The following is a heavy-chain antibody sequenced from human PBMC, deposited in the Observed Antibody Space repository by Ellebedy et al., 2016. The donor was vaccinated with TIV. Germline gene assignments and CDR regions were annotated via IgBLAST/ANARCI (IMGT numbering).Heavy chain of an antibody. V-gene: IGHV3-30-3*01. D-gene: IGHD3-10*01. Sequence: GGSLRLXCAASGFTFSSYAMHWVRQAPGKGLEWVAVISYDGSIKFHADSVKGRFSISRDNSKNTLYLQIKNLRPEDTAVYYCARGAYYGSGSPPLFFQDWGQGTLVTVSS. CDR3: ARGAYYGSGSPPLFFQD. CDR1: GFTFSSYA. J-gene: IGHJ1*01. CDR2: ISYDGSIK.